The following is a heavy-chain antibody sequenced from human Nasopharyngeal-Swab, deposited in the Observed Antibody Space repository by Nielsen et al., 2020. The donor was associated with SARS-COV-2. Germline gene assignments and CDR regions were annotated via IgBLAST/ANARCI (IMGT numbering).Heavy chain of an antibody. CDR3: ARGPSGWYFDY. CDR2: INHSGST. V-gene: IGHV4-34*01. Sequence: SETLSLTCAVYGGSFSGYYWSWIRQPPGKGLEWIGEINHSGSTNYNPSLKSRVTISADTSKNQFSLKLSSVTAADTAVYYCARGPSGWYFDYWGQGTLVTVSS. D-gene: IGHD6-19*01. J-gene: IGHJ4*02. CDR1: GGSFSGYY.